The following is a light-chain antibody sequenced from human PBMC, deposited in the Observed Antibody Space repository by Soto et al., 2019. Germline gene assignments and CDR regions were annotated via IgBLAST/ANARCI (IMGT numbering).Light chain of an antibody. Sequence: QSALTQPPSVSGAPGQRVTISCTGSSSNIGAGYDVHWYQQLPGTAPKLLIYGNSNRPSGVPDRFSGSKSGTSAPLAITGLQAEDEADYYCQSYDSSLSAPYVFGTGTKVTVL. V-gene: IGLV1-40*01. CDR2: GNS. J-gene: IGLJ1*01. CDR3: QSYDSSLSAPYV. CDR1: SSNIGAGYD.